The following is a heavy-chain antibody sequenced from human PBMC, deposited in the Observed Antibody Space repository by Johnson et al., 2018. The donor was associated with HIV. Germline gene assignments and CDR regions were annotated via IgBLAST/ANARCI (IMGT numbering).Heavy chain of an antibody. D-gene: IGHD4-23*01. J-gene: IGHJ3*02. CDR1: GFTVSSNS. Sequence: MQLVESGGGVVQPGRSLRLSCAASGFTVSSNSMTWVRQAPGKGLEWVSLIYRGGSTYYADSVKGRFTISRDNSKNTLYLQMESLRADDTALYYCARDKDYGGNHDAFDIWGQGTMVTVSS. CDR3: ARDKDYGGNHDAFDI. V-gene: IGHV3-66*01. CDR2: IYRGGST.